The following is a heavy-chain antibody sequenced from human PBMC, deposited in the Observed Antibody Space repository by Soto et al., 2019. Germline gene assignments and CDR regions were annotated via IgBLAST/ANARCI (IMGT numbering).Heavy chain of an antibody. CDR3: ARADSTIIPAVSDF. Sequence: GGSLRLSCTVSGFAFNNYGINWVRQAPGKGLEWVSSISKSDYTYYSDSVKGRFAISRDNAKSSVSLQMNTLRVEDTAVYYCARADSTIIPAVSDFWGQGTLVTVSS. CDR2: ISKSDYT. D-gene: IGHD2-2*01. CDR1: GFAFNNYG. V-gene: IGHV3-21*01. J-gene: IGHJ4*02.